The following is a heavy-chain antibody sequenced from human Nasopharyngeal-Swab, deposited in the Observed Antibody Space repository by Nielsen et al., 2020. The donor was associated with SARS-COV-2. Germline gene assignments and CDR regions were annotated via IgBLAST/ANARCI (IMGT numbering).Heavy chain of an antibody. J-gene: IGHJ6*02. CDR1: GGSISSGGYY. CDR2: IYYSGST. D-gene: IGHD5-18*01. V-gene: IGHV4-31*03. Sequence: SVTLSLTCTVSGGSISSGGYYWSWIRQHPGKGLEWIGYIYYSGSTYYNPSLKSRVTISVDTSKNQFSLKLSSVTAADTAVYYCARDFLGRGYSYGYEDYYYYGMDVWGQGTTVTVSS. CDR3: ARDFLGRGYSYGYEDYYYYGMDV.